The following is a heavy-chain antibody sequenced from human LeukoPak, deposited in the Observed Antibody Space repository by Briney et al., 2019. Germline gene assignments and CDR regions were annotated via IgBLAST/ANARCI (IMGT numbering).Heavy chain of an antibody. D-gene: IGHD5-18*01. CDR1: GFTFSTYA. CDR3: AKDLGMQVWFPL. CDR2: FSGSGGST. J-gene: IGHJ4*02. Sequence: GGSLRLSCAASGFTFSTYAMSWVRQAPGKGLEWVSSFSGSGGSTYYAGSVKGRFTISRDNSKNTLYLQMNSLRAEDTAVYYCAKDLGMQVWFPLWGQGTLVTVSS. V-gene: IGHV3-23*01.